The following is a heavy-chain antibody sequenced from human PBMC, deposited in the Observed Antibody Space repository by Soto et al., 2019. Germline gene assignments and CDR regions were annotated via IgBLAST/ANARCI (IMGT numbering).Heavy chain of an antibody. Sequence: GGSLRLSCAASGFTFSSYAMSWVRQAPGKGLEWVSAISGSGGSTYYADSVKGRFTISRDNSKNTLYLQMNSLRAEDTAVYYGAKLDRGHAITMVRGVIDYWGQGTLVTVSS. J-gene: IGHJ4*02. CDR2: ISGSGGST. V-gene: IGHV3-23*01. D-gene: IGHD3-10*01. CDR1: GFTFSSYA. CDR3: AKLDRGHAITMVRGVIDY.